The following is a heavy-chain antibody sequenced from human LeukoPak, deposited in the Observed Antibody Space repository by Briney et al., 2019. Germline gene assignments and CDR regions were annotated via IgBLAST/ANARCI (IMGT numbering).Heavy chain of an antibody. Sequence: ASVKVSCKASGYTFTSYDINWVRQATGQGLEWMGWMNPNSGNTGYAQKFQGRVTITRNTSISTAYMELSSLRSEDTAVYYCARAPKRSGSLAFDIWGQGTMVTVPS. V-gene: IGHV1-8*03. J-gene: IGHJ3*02. CDR1: GYTFTSYD. CDR2: MNPNSGNT. CDR3: ARAPKRSGSLAFDI. D-gene: IGHD3-22*01.